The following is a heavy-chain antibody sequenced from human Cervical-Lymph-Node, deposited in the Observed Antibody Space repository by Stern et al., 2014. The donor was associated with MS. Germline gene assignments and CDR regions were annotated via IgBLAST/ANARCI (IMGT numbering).Heavy chain of an antibody. CDR1: GFTFSNYG. CDR2: IWYDGNKK. CDR3: ARGNWNYEGMGY. Sequence: QVQLMQSGGGVVQPGRSLRLSCAASGFTFSNYGMHWVRQAPGKGLEWLAVIWYDGNKKYYADSVKGRFTISRDNSKNTLFLQMSSLTAEDTALYYCARGNWNYEGMGYWGQGTLVTVPS. D-gene: IGHD1-7*01. V-gene: IGHV3-33*01. J-gene: IGHJ4*02.